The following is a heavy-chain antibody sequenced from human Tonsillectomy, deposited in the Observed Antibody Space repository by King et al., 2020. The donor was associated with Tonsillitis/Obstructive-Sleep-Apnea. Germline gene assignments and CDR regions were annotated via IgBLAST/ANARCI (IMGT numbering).Heavy chain of an antibody. J-gene: IGHJ5*02. CDR2: IYYSGST. D-gene: IGHD3-22*01. V-gene: IGHV4-59*08. CDR3: ARQGNYYDSSGYYYYWFDP. Sequence: VRLQESGPGLVKPSETLSLTCTVSGGSISSYYWSWIRQPPGKGLEWIGYIYYSGSTNYNPSLKSRVTISVDTSKNQFSLKLSSVTAADTAVYYCARQGNYYDSSGYYYYWFDPWGQGTLVTVSS. CDR1: GGSISSYY.